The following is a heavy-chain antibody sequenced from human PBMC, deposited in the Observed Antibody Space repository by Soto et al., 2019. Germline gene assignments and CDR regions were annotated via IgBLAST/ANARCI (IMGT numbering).Heavy chain of an antibody. CDR1: GGSISSYY. CDR3: ASTGNRFLEYYYYMDV. D-gene: IGHD3-3*01. J-gene: IGHJ6*03. Sequence: SETLSLTCTVSGGSISSYYWSWIRQPPGKGLEWIGYIYYSGSTNYNLSLKSRVTISVDTSKNQFSLKLSSVTAADTAVYYCASTGNRFLEYYYYMDVWGKGTTVTVSS. V-gene: IGHV4-59*01. CDR2: IYYSGST.